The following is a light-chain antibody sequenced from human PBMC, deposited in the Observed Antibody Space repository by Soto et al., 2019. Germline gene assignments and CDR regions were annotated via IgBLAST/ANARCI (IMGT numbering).Light chain of an antibody. Sequence: EIVMTQSPATLSVSPGERATLSCRASQSVSSYLAWYQQKPGQAPRLLIYGASSRATGIPDRFSGSGSGTDFTLTISRLEPEDFAVYYCQQYGSSPLFGQGTRLEIK. CDR1: QSVSSY. J-gene: IGKJ5*01. CDR2: GAS. V-gene: IGKV3-20*01. CDR3: QQYGSSPL.